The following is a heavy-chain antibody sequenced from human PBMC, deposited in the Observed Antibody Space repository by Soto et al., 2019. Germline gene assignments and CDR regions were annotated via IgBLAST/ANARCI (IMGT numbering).Heavy chain of an antibody. D-gene: IGHD6-19*01. CDR2: INPNSGGT. J-gene: IGHJ4*02. V-gene: IGHV1-2*04. Sequence: ASLKGSCTASGYTFTGYDMHWMRQAPGQGPEWMGVINPNSGGTNYAQTLPGWVTMTRVTSMSTDYMEMSRLGSDDTDVYYCATSRASISVAGETEYYFDYWGKGTLVTVSS. CDR1: GYTFTGYD. CDR3: ATSRASISVAGETEYYFDY.